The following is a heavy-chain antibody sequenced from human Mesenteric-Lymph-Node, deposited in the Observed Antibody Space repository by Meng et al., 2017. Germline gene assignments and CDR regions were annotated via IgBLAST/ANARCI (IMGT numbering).Heavy chain of an antibody. CDR1: GVSISSNIR. J-gene: IGHJ4*02. CDR3: ARGKQDAWELLAY. D-gene: IGHD1-26*01. V-gene: IGHV4-4*02. Sequence: VRLQGWGPGRVKPSGTLSLTCGVSGVSISSNIRWTWVRQPPGKGLEWIGDIDDSGSTNYNPSLNSRISISLDKSKNHFSLKVNSVTAADTAVYYCARGKQDAWELLAYWGQGALVTVSS. CDR2: IDDSGST.